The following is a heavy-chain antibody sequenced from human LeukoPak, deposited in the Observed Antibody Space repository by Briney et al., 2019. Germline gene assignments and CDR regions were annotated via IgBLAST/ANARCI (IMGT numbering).Heavy chain of an antibody. V-gene: IGHV1-2*02. CDR1: GYIFSGHY. Sequence: ASVKVSCKASGYIFSGHYMHWVRQAPGQGLEWMGWINPSSGGTNYARRFQGRVTMTRDTSINTAYMELSRLRSDDTAVYYCARDGGCTNDVCYKNSDYWGQGTLVTVSS. CDR3: ARDGGCTNDVCYKNSDY. D-gene: IGHD2-8*01. CDR2: INPSSGGT. J-gene: IGHJ4*02.